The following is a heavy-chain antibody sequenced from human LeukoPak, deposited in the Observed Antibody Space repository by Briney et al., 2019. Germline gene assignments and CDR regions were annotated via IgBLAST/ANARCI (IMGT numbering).Heavy chain of an antibody. Sequence: GGSLRLSCAASGFTFSSYAMSWVRQAPGKGLGWVSAISGSGGSTYYADSVKGRCTISRDNYKITLYLQMNSLRAEDTAVYYCAKRLRLGELSSHVIGGQGTLVTVSS. CDR2: ISGSGGST. J-gene: IGHJ4*02. D-gene: IGHD3-16*02. CDR3: AKRLRLGELSSHVI. V-gene: IGHV3-23*01. CDR1: GFTFSSYA.